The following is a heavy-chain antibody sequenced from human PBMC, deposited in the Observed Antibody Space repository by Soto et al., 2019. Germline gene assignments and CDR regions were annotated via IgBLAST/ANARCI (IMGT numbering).Heavy chain of an antibody. J-gene: IGHJ5*02. D-gene: IGHD6-13*01. Sequence: KTSETLSLTCTVSGGSISSYYWSWIRQPPGKGLEWIGYIYYSGSTNYNPSLKSRVTISVDTSKNQFSLKLSSVTAADTAVYYCARDVSFSSSWQQESGPLNWVDPWGQGTLVTVSS. V-gene: IGHV4-59*01. CDR1: GGSISSYY. CDR3: ARDVSFSSSWQQESGPLNWVDP. CDR2: IYYSGST.